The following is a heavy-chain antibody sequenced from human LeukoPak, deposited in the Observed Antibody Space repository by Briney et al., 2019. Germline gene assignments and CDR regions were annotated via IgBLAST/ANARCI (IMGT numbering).Heavy chain of an antibody. CDR1: GGSISSSSYY. Sequence: SETLSLTCTVSGGSISSSSYYWGWIRQPPGKGLEWIGSIYYSGSTYYNPSLKSRVTISVDTSKNQFSLKLSSVTAADTAVYYCATLITMVRELDYWGQGTLVTVSS. D-gene: IGHD3-10*01. CDR3: ATLITMVRELDY. V-gene: IGHV4-39*01. CDR2: IYYSGST. J-gene: IGHJ4*02.